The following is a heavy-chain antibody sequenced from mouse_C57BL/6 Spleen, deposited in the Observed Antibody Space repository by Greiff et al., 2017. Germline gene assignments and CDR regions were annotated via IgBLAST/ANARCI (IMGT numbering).Heavy chain of an antibody. CDR3: AREAGYYDMDY. J-gene: IGHJ4*01. D-gene: IGHD3-2*02. CDR1: GYTFTSYW. V-gene: IGHV1-64*01. Sequence: QVQLQQPGAELVKPGASVKLSCKASGYTFTSYWMHWVKQRPGQGLEWIGMIHPNSGSTNYNEKFKSKATLTVDKSSSTAYMQLSSLTSEDSAVDYCAREAGYYDMDYWGQGTSVTVSS. CDR2: IHPNSGST.